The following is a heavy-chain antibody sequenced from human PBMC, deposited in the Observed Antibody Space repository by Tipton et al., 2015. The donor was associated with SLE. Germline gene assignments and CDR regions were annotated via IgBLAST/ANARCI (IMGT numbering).Heavy chain of an antibody. Sequence: TLSLTCTVSGGSISSSSYYWGWIRQPPGKGLEWIGSIYYSGSTYYNPSLKSRVTISVDTSKNQFSLKLSSVTAADTAVYYCARVNPGAGDAFDIWGQGTMVTVSS. D-gene: IGHD6-19*01. V-gene: IGHV4-39*07. J-gene: IGHJ3*02. CDR3: ARVNPGAGDAFDI. CDR2: IYYSGST. CDR1: GGSISSSSYY.